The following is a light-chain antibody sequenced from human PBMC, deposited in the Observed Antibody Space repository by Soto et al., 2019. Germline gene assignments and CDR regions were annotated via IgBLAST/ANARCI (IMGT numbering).Light chain of an antibody. CDR1: QSISDY. V-gene: IGKV1-39*01. J-gene: IGKJ5*01. CDR2: AAS. CDR3: QQSYSSPIT. Sequence: DIQMPQSPSSLSAAVGDRVTITCRASQSISDYLNWYQQKPGQAPQLLISAASNLQSGVPSRFSGSGSGTDFTLTISSLQPEDFTTYYCQQSYSSPITFGQGTRLEIK.